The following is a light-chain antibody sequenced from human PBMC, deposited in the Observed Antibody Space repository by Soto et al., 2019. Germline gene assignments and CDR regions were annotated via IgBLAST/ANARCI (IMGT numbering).Light chain of an antibody. J-gene: IGKJ2*02. CDR3: LQHSDYPCT. Sequence: DIQMTQSPSSLSASVGDRVTITCRASQGIRDALGWYQQKPGIVPKGLIYSASSLQSGVPSRFSGSGSETEFTLTISSLQPEDFATYYCLQHSDYPCTFGQGTRLEI. CDR2: SAS. V-gene: IGKV1-17*01. CDR1: QGIRDA.